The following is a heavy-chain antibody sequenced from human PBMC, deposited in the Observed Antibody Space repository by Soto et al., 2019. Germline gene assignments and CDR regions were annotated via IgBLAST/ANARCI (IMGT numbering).Heavy chain of an antibody. J-gene: IGHJ5*02. D-gene: IGHD6-19*01. CDR3: AGGSGWCDG. V-gene: IGHV3-7*01. CDR2: IKEDGGEK. Sequence: EVRLVESGGGLVQPGGSLRLSCAASGFTFSGYWVTWVRQAPGKGLEWVANIKEDGGEKNYVDSVKGRFTISRDNAKNSLYLQMNSPRAEDTAVYYCAGGSGWCDGWGQGTLVTVSS. CDR1: GFTFSGYW.